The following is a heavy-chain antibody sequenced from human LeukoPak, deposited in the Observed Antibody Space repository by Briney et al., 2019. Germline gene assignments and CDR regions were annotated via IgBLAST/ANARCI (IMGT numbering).Heavy chain of an antibody. CDR2: VYNTDYT. CDR3: ARNWGSGGAYLFAS. V-gene: IGHV4-4*08. CDR1: GGSISNYY. J-gene: IGHJ4*02. Sequence: PSETLSLTCAVSGGSISNYYWSWIRQPPGKGLEWIGYVYNTDYTKYNPSLKGRVSISLDTSKKQFSLILTSMSAADTAVYYCARNWGSGGAYLFASWGPGTLVTVSS. D-gene: IGHD7-27*01.